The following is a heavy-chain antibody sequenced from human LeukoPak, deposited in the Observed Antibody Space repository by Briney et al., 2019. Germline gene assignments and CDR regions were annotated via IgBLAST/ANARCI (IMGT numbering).Heavy chain of an antibody. D-gene: IGHD6-13*01. CDR3: ARDLMGIAYRGAFYY. V-gene: IGHV4-39*07. CDR1: GVSISSGSNY. CDR2: IYSSGST. J-gene: IGHJ4*02. Sequence: SETLSLTCSVSGVSISSGSNYWGWIRQPPGKTLEWIGSIYSSGSTYYNPSLKSRVIILFDTAKNHFSLNLSSVTAADTAVYYCARDLMGIAYRGAFYYWGQGTLVTVSS.